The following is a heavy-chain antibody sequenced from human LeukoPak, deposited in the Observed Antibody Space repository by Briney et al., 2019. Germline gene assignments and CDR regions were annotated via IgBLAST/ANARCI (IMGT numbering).Heavy chain of an antibody. CDR3: AKDPYHGSESDGMDV. Sequence: GGSLRLSCAASGFTFSSYAMHWVRQAPGKGLEWVSAISGSGGSTYYADSVKGRFTISRDNSKNTLYLQMNSLRAEDTAVYYCAKDPYHGSESDGMDVWGKGTTVTVSS. J-gene: IGHJ6*04. CDR2: ISGSGGST. V-gene: IGHV3-23*01. D-gene: IGHD3-10*01. CDR1: GFTFSSYA.